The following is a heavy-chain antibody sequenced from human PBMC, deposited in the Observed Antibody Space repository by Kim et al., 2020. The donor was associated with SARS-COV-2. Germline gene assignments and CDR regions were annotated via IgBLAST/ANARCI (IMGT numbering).Heavy chain of an antibody. CDR2: ISSSSSYI. Sequence: GGSLRLSCAASGFTFSSYSMNWVRQAPGKGLEWVSSISSSSSYIYYADSVKGRFTISRDNAKNSLYLQMNSLRAEDTAVYYCAREQNYDFWSGYYTGSNWFDPWGQGTLVTVSS. J-gene: IGHJ5*02. V-gene: IGHV3-21*01. D-gene: IGHD3-3*01. CDR1: GFTFSSYS. CDR3: AREQNYDFWSGYYTGSNWFDP.